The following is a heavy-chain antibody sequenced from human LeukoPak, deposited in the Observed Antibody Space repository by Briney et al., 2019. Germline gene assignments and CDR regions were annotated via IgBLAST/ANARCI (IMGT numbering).Heavy chain of an antibody. CDR1: GGSISSYY. V-gene: IGHV4-34*01. CDR2: INHSGST. CDR3: ARDMTTGMRY. J-gene: IGHJ4*02. D-gene: IGHD4-17*01. Sequence: SETLSLTCTVSGGSISSYYWSWIRQPPGKGLEWIGEINHSGSTNYNPSLKSRVTISVDTSKNQFSLKLSSVTAADTAVYYCARDMTTGMRYWGQGTLVTVSS.